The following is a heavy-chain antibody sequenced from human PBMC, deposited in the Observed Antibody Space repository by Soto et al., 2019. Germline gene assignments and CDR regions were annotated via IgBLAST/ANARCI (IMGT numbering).Heavy chain of an antibody. V-gene: IGHV3-23*01. J-gene: IGHJ3*01. D-gene: IGHD1-20*01. CDR1: GFTFSTYA. Sequence: EVQLLESGGGLVQPGGSLRLSCAASGFTFSTYAMSWVRQAPGKGLEWVSSIGGGDDDRYYADSVKGRFTISRDNSKNTVVPQLSSLSAEDTASYYCAQDRQSYNFEWDPFDFWGQGTVVPVSS. CDR3: AQDRQSYNFEWDPFDF. CDR2: IGGGDDDR.